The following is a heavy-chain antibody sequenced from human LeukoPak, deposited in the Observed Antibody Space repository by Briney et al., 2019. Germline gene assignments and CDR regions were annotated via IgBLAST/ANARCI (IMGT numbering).Heavy chain of an antibody. CDR3: AREASEGNYFDY. V-gene: IGHV4-59*01. D-gene: IGHD1-14*01. CDR1: GGSISSYY. J-gene: IGHJ4*02. Sequence: SETLSLTCNVSGGSISSYYWSWIRQPPGKGLEWIGYIYYSGSTNYNPSLKSRVTISVDTSKNQFSLKLSSVTAADTAVYYCAREASEGNYFDYWGQGTLVTVSS. CDR2: IYYSGST.